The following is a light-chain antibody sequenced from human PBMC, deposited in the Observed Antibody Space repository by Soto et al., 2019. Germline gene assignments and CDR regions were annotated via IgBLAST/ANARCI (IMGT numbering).Light chain of an antibody. CDR3: QQLNSYPLT. J-gene: IGKJ4*01. Sequence: DIQLTQSPSFLSASVGDRVTITCRASQGISTFLAWYQQKPGKAPKLLIYAASILQSGVPSRFRGSGSGTDFTLTISRLQHEDFETYFCQQLNSYPLTLGGGTKVDLK. CDR2: AAS. CDR1: QGISTF. V-gene: IGKV1-9*01.